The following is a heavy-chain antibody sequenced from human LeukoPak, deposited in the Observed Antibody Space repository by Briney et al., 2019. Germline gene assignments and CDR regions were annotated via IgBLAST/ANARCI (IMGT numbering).Heavy chain of an antibody. CDR3: ARTAAAGLLYYYYGMDV. CDR1: GFTVSSNY. Sequence: GGSLRLSCAASGFTVSSNYTSWVRQAPGKGLEWVSVVYSGGSTYYADSVKGRFTISRDNSKNTLYLQMNSLRAEDTAVYYCARTAAAGLLYYYYGMDVWGQGTTVTVSS. D-gene: IGHD6-13*01. CDR2: VYSGGST. V-gene: IGHV3-53*01. J-gene: IGHJ6*02.